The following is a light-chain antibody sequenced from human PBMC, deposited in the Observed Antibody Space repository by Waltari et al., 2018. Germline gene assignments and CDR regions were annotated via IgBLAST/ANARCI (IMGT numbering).Light chain of an antibody. J-gene: IGLJ2*01. CDR3: LLSVGITQI. Sequence: QAVVTQEPSVTVPTGGKPTLTSGSTTGTVLNNQHTYWFQQKPGQAPRTLIYDTTHKSSWTPARFSGSLLGGQAALTLSGVQPEDEAEYYCLLSVGITQIFGGGTKLTVL. CDR2: DTT. V-gene: IGLV7-46*01. CDR1: TGTVLNNQH.